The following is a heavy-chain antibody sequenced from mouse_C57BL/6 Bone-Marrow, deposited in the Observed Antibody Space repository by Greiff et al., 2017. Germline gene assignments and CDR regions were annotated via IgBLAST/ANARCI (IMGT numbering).Heavy chain of an antibody. CDR1: GFTFSDYY. D-gene: IGHD1-1*01. CDR3: ARVVATDGWYFDV. V-gene: IGHV5-16*01. Sequence: EVHLVEPEGGLVQPGSSMKLSCTASGFTFSDYYMDWVRQVPEKGLEWVANLNYDGSSTYYLDSLKSRFIISGDKANNILDLQMSSLNSEDTATYYCARVVATDGWYFDVWGTGTTVTVSS. J-gene: IGHJ1*03. CDR2: LNYDGSST.